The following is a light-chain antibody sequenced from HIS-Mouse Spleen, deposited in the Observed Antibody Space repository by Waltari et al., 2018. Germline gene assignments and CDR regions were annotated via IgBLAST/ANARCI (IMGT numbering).Light chain of an antibody. J-gene: IGLJ3*02. V-gene: IGLV2-23*01. CDR1: SSDAGSYNL. Sequence: QSALTQPASVSGSPGQSHTISCTGTSSDAGSYNLVSWYQQPPGKAPKPMIYEGSKRPSGVSNRFSGSKSGNTASLTISGLQAEDEADYYCCSYAGSRVFGGGTKLTVL. CDR3: CSYAGSRV. CDR2: EGS.